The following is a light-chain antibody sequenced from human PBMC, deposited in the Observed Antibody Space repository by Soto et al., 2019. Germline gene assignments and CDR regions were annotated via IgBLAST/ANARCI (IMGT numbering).Light chain of an antibody. CDR2: EGS. J-gene: IGLJ1*01. CDR1: SSDVGSYNL. CDR3: CSYAGSSTFYV. Sequence: QSALTQPASVSGSPGQSITISCTGTSSDVGSYNLVSWYQQHPCKDPKLIIYEGSKRPSGVSNRFSGSKSGNTASLTISGLQAEDEADYYCCSYAGSSTFYVFGTGTKLTVL. V-gene: IGLV2-23*01.